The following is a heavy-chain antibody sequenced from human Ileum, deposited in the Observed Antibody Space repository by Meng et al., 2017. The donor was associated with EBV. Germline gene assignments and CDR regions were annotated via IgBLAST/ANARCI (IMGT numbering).Heavy chain of an antibody. CDR2: ISGSGGST. CDR3: AISPSGGSQRYYFDY. Sequence: VDRWGTGGRLVRAGGSLRLALAAAGLTVSCFAMSWVRRASGKGLEWVSWISGSGGSTYYADSVKGRFTISRDNSKNTLYLQMNSLRAEDTAVYYCAISPSGGSQRYYFDYWGQGTLVTVSS. V-gene: IGHV3-23*01. J-gene: IGHJ4*02. D-gene: IGHD1-26*01. CDR1: GLTVSCFA.